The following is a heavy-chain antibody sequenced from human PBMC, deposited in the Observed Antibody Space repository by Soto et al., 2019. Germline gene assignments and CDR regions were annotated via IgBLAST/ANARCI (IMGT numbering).Heavy chain of an antibody. D-gene: IGHD2-15*01. CDR1: GSTFSDYY. Sequence: PGGSLRLSCAASGSTFSDYYMSWIRQAPGKGLEWVSYISSSGSTIYYADSVKGRFAISRDNAKNSLYLQMNSLRAEDTAVYYCARSNLGYCSGGSCYSFDYWGQGTLVTVSS. J-gene: IGHJ4*02. CDR3: ARSNLGYCSGGSCYSFDY. CDR2: ISSSGSTI. V-gene: IGHV3-11*01.